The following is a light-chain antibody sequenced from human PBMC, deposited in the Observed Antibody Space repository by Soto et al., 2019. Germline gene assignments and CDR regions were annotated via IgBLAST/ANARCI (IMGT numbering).Light chain of an antibody. CDR3: QQYGSSLFT. Sequence: EIVLTQSPGTLSLSPGERATLSCRAGHIVSSSYLAWYQQKPGQAPRLLIYGASSRATGIPDRFSGSGSGTDFTLTISRLEPEDFALYYCQQYGSSLFTFGPGTKVDIK. V-gene: IGKV3-20*01. CDR1: HIVSSSY. CDR2: GAS. J-gene: IGKJ3*01.